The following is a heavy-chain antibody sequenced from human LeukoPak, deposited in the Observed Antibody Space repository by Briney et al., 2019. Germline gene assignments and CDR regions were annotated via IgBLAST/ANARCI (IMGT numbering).Heavy chain of an antibody. J-gene: IGHJ3*02. V-gene: IGHV3-30*18. D-gene: IGHD6-19*01. CDR3: AKERGIAVAEIHDAFDI. CDR1: GFTFSSYG. CDR2: ISYDGSNK. Sequence: GGSLRLSCAASGFTFSSYGMHWVRQAPGKGLEWVAVISYDGSNKYYADSVKGRFTISRDNSKNTLYLQMNSLRAEDTAVYYCAKERGIAVAEIHDAFDIWGQGTMVTVSS.